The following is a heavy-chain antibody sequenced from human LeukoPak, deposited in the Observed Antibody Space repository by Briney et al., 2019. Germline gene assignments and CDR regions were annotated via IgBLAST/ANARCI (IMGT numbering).Heavy chain of an antibody. V-gene: IGHV3-30*18. CDR1: GFTFSSYG. J-gene: IGHJ4*02. Sequence: GGSLRLSCAASGFTFSSYGMHWVRQAPGKGLEWVAVISYDGSNKYYADSVKGRFTISRDNSKNTLYLQMNSLRAEDTAVYYCAKDQRDSGYDSIDYWGQGTLVTVSS. CDR2: ISYDGSNK. D-gene: IGHD5-12*01. CDR3: AKDQRDSGYDSIDY.